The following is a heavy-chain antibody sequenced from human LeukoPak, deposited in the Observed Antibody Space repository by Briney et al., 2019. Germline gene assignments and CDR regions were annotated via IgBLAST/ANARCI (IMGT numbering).Heavy chain of an antibody. D-gene: IGHD3-22*01. Sequence: PSETLSLTCTVSGDSISSYNYFWGWIRQPPGKGLEWIGSIYYSGNTYYDPSLKSRVNISADTSKSQFSLKVTSVTAADTAVYFCARASSGYYWDFDYWGQGTLVTVSS. CDR2: IYYSGNT. V-gene: IGHV4-39*01. CDR3: ARASSGYYWDFDY. CDR1: GDSISSYNYF. J-gene: IGHJ4*02.